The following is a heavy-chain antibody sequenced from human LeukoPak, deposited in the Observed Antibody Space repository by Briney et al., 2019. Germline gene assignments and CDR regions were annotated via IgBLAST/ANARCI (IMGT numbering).Heavy chain of an antibody. CDR3: ARGFDSRSTYFDS. CDR2: IHFSEST. J-gene: IGHJ4*02. V-gene: IGHV4-59*01. Sequence: SETLSLTCTVSDASISGYYWSWIRQPPGKGLEWIGSIHFSESTNYNPSLKSRVTISVDTSKNQFFLKLSSVTAADTAVYYCARGFDSRSTYFDSWGQGTLVTVSS. CDR1: DASISGYY. D-gene: IGHD5-12*01.